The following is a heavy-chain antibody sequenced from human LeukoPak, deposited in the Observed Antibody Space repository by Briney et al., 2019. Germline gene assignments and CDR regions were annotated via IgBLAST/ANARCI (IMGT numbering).Heavy chain of an antibody. D-gene: IGHD6-13*01. V-gene: IGHV1-18*04. Sequence: ASVKVSCKASGYTFTIYGISWVRQAPGQGLEWMGWISAYNGNTNYAQKLQGRVTITTDTSTSIAYMELRSLRSDDTAVYYCARGRGIAAAGSSFDYWGQGTLVTVSS. CDR1: GYTFTIYG. CDR3: ARGRGIAAAGSSFDY. J-gene: IGHJ4*02. CDR2: ISAYNGNT.